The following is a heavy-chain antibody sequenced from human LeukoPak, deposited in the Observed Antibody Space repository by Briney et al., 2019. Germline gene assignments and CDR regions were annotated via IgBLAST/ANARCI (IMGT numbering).Heavy chain of an antibody. D-gene: IGHD3-10*01. J-gene: IGHJ5*02. V-gene: IGHV3-30-3*01. CDR2: LSYDGFKK. CDR3: ARGSDGSGSYYPPVGFDP. CDR1: GITLSNHA. Sequence: PGGSLRLSCEGSGITLSNHALHWVRQAPGKGLEWVALLSYDGFKKYYADSVKGRFTISRDNPKNTLYLQMNSLRAEDTAVYYCARGSDGSGSYYPPVGFDPWGREPWSPSPQ.